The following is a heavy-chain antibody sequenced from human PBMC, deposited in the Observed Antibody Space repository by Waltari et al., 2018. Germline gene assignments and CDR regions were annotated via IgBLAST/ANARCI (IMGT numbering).Heavy chain of an antibody. CDR2: INAGNGNT. V-gene: IGHV1-3*01. Sequence: QVQLVQSGAEVKKPGASVKVSCTASGYTCTSYAMHWVRQAPGQRLEWMGWINAGNGNTKYSQKFQGRVTITRDTSASTAYMELSSLRSEDTAVYYCARSSYLGGYYYYGMDVWGQGTTVTVSS. D-gene: IGHD3-16*01. CDR1: GYTCTSYA. CDR3: ARSSYLGGYYYYGMDV. J-gene: IGHJ6*02.